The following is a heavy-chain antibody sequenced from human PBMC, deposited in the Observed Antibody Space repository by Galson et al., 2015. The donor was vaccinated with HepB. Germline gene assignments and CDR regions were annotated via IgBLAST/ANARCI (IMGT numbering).Heavy chain of an antibody. D-gene: IGHD5-12*01. J-gene: IGHJ4*02. CDR2: VDPVDSYT. Sequence: QSGAEVTKPGESLRISCTGSGSSFPSYWISWVRQMPGKGLEWMGRVDPVDSYTNYSPSFQGHVTLSVDRSIYTAYLQWSSLKASDTAMYYCARLNSGYEHLDYWGQGTLVTVSS. CDR3: ARLNSGYEHLDY. V-gene: IGHV5-10-1*01. CDR1: GSSFPSYW.